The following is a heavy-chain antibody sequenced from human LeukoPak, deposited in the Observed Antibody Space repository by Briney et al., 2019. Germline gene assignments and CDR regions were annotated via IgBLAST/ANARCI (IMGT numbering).Heavy chain of an antibody. CDR3: ARTWTRYYVFDY. D-gene: IGHD3/OR15-3a*01. J-gene: IGHJ4*02. V-gene: IGHV4-4*07. Sequence: PSETLSLTCTVSGGSISSYYWSWIRQPAGKGLEWIGRVYTNGSTNYNPSLKSRVTMSVHTSKNQFSLKLTSVTAADTAVYYCARTWTRYYVFDYWGQGTLVTVSS. CDR2: VYTNGST. CDR1: GGSISSYY.